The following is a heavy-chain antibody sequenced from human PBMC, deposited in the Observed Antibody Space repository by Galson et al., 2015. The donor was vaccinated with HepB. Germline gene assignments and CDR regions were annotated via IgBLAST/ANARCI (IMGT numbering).Heavy chain of an antibody. Sequence: SLRLSCAASGFSIRSHYMNWVRQAPGKGLEWVSVIHGGNKRYSADSVKGRVTLSRHDSINTLFLQMNSLRVEDTAVYYCAQLGTGYWGQGTLVTVSS. J-gene: IGHJ4*02. CDR3: AQLGTGY. D-gene: IGHD6-13*01. CDR1: GFSIRSHY. CDR2: IHGGNKR. V-gene: IGHV3-53*01.